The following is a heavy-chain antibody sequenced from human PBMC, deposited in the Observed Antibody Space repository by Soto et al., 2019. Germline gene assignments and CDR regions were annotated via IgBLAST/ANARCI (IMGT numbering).Heavy chain of an antibody. CDR1: GGSISSYY. Sequence: SETLSLTCTVSGGSISSYYWSWIRQPPGKGLEWIGYIYYSGSTNYNPSLKSRVTISVDTSKNQFSLKLSSVTAADTAVYYCMLGSGWKGFDYWGQGTLVTVSS. J-gene: IGHJ4*02. CDR2: IYYSGST. D-gene: IGHD3-22*01. V-gene: IGHV4-59*08. CDR3: MLGSGWKGFDY.